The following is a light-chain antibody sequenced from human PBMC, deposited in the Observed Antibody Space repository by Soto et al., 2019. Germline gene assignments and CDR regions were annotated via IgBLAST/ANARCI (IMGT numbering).Light chain of an antibody. CDR1: QSVSSN. V-gene: IGKV3-15*01. CDR3: QQYNNWPLT. J-gene: IGKJ3*01. CDR2: GAS. Sequence: EIVMTQSPATLSVSPGERATLSCRASQSVSSNLAWYQQKPGQAPRLLIYGASTRATVIPARFSGSGSGTDFTLTISSLQSEDFAVYYCQQYNNWPLTFGPGTKVDIK.